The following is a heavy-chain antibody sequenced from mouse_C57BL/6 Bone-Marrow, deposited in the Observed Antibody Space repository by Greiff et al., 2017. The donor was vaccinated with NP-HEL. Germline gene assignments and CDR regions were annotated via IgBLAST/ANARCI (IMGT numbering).Heavy chain of an antibody. Sequence: VQLKQSGPELVKPGASVKISCKASGYTFTDYYMNWVKQSHGKSLEWIGDINPNNGGTSYNQKFKGKATLTVDKSSSTAYMELRSLTSEDSAVYYCATTVVAWYFDVWGTGTTVTVSS. D-gene: IGHD1-1*01. V-gene: IGHV1-26*01. CDR1: GYTFTDYY. CDR2: INPNNGGT. CDR3: ATTVVAWYFDV. J-gene: IGHJ1*03.